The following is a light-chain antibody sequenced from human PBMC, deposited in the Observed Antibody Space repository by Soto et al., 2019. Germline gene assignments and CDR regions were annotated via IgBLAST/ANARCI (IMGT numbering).Light chain of an antibody. V-gene: IGKV1-5*01. CDR3: QQDKSYSWT. J-gene: IGKJ1*01. CDR1: QSISSW. CDR2: DAS. Sequence: DIQMTQSPSTLSASVGDRVTITCLASQSISSWLAWYQQKPGKAPKLLIYDASSLESGVPSRFSGSGSGTEFTLTISSLQPDDFATYSCQQDKSYSWTFGQGTKVEIK.